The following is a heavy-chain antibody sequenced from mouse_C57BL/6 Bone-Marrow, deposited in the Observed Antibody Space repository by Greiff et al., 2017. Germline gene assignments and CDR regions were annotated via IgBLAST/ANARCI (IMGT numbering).Heavy chain of an antibody. J-gene: IGHJ2*01. Sequence: EVQLQQSGAELVRPGASVKLSCTASGFNIKDDYMHWVKQRPEQGLEWIGWSDPENGDTEYASKFKGKATITSDTSSNTAYLQLSSLTSEDTAVYYFTIISAVPGDDWGQGTTLTVSS. V-gene: IGHV14-4*01. CDR1: GFNIKDDY. CDR2: SDPENGDT. D-gene: IGHD1-1*01. CDR3: TIISAVPGDD.